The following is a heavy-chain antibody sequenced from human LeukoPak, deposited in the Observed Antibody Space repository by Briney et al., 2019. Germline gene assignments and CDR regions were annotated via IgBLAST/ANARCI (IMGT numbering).Heavy chain of an antibody. CDR3: ARATYYDILTGYYFDY. D-gene: IGHD3-9*01. CDR2: IYYSGST. CDR1: GGSISSYY. J-gene: IGHJ4*02. V-gene: IGHV4-59*08. Sequence: PSETLSLTCTVSGGSISSYYWSWIRQPPGKGLEWIWYIYYSGSTNYNPSLKSRVTISVDTSKNQFSLKLSSVTAADTAVYYCARATYYDILTGYYFDYWGQETLVTVSS.